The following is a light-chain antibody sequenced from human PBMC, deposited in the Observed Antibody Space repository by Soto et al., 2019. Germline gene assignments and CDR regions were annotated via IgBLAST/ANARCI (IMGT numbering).Light chain of an antibody. CDR3: QQYYTTPLT. V-gene: IGKV4-1*01. CDR2: WAS. J-gene: IGKJ4*01. Sequence: DIVMTQSPDSLGVSLGERATINCKSSQTVLFSSNNKNYLAWYQQKPGQSPKLLIYWASTRESGVPDRFSGSGSGTDFTLTISSLQAEDVAVYYCQQYYTTPLTFGGGTKVDIK. CDR1: QTVLFSSNNKNY.